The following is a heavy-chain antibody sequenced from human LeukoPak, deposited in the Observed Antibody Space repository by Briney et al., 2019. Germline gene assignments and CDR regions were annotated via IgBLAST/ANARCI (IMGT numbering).Heavy chain of an antibody. CDR2: ISAYYGNT. Sequence: ASVRVSCKASGYTFTSYGISWVRQAPGQGLEWMGWISAYYGNTNYAQKLQGRVTMTTDTSTTTAYMELRSLRSDDTAVYYCAREGFPNSSGWYTARGLGAFDIWGQGTMVTVSS. J-gene: IGHJ3*02. D-gene: IGHD6-19*01. CDR1: GYTFTSYG. V-gene: IGHV1-18*01. CDR3: AREGFPNSSGWYTARGLGAFDI.